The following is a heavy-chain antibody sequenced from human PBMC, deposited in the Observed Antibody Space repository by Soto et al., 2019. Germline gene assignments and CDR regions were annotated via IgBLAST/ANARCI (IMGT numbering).Heavy chain of an antibody. J-gene: IGHJ4*02. D-gene: IGHD1-1*01. V-gene: IGHV1-18*01. Sequence: QVHLVQSGAEVKKPGASVKVSCKASGYTFTSYGITWVRQAPGQGLEWMGWISAHNGNTDYAQKLQGRVIVTRDTSTNTAYMEQTSLRSDDTAVYYCARGRYGDYWGQGALVTVSS. CDR1: GYTFTSYG. CDR3: ARGRYGDY. CDR2: ISAHNGNT.